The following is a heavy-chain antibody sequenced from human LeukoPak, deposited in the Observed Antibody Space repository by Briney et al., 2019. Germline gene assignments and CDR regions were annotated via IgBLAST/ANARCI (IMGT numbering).Heavy chain of an antibody. J-gene: IGHJ4*02. D-gene: IGHD6-19*01. CDR3: AREGWDQRDTAAFDY. V-gene: IGHV1-2*02. CDR1: GYTFTGHY. Sequence: ASVKVSCKAPGYTFTGHYMHWARQAPGQGLEWMGWINPNSGDTNSAQKFQGRVTMTRDTSISTVYMELSRLRPDDTAVYYCAREGWDQRDTAAFDYWGQGTLVTVSS. CDR2: INPNSGDT.